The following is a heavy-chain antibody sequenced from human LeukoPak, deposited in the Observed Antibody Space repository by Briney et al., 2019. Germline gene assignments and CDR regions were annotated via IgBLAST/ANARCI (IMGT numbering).Heavy chain of an antibody. V-gene: IGHV3-23*01. CDR2: ITGTDGST. Sequence: TGGSLRLSCAASGFTFSSYGMHWVRQAPGEGLEWVSGITGTDGSTYYADSVKGRFTISRDNSKSALYLQMNSLRAEDTALYYCAKAFNYGSGYNYKTFDSWGQGTLVTVSS. J-gene: IGHJ4*02. CDR3: AKAFNYGSGYNYKTFDS. D-gene: IGHD3-10*01. CDR1: GFTFSSYG.